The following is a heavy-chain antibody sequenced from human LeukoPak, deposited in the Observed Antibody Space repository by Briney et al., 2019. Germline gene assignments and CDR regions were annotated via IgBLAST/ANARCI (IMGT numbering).Heavy chain of an antibody. Sequence: ASVKVSCKASGYTFAGYYMHWVRQAPGQGLEWMGWINPNSGGTNYAQKFQGRVTMTRDTSISTAYMELSRLRSDDTAVYYCARGYCSSTSCYGLRDFVSWGQGTLVTVSS. CDR1: GYTFAGYY. J-gene: IGHJ5*01. V-gene: IGHV1-2*02. D-gene: IGHD2-2*01. CDR3: ARGYCSSTSCYGLRDFVS. CDR2: INPNSGGT.